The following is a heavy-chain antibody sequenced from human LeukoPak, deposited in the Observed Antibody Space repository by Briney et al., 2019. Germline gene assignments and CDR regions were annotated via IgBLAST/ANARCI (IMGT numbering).Heavy chain of an antibody. Sequence: GGSLRLSCAASGFTFSSYGMHWVRQAPGKGLEWGAFIRYDGSNKYYADSVKGRFTISRDNSKNTLYLQMNSLRAEDTAVYYCANEPQKWESYFDYWGQGTLVTVSS. V-gene: IGHV3-30*02. CDR1: GFTFSSYG. J-gene: IGHJ4*02. CDR2: IRYDGSNK. CDR3: ANEPQKWESYFDY. D-gene: IGHD1-26*01.